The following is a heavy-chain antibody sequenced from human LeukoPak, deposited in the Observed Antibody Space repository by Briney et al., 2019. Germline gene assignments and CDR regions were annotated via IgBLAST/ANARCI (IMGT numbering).Heavy chain of an antibody. CDR1: RVTFCSYS. CDR2: ISSSSSTI. V-gene: IGHV3-48*01. CDR3: ATIPEVVTGEDY. J-gene: IGHJ4*02. Sequence: PGGSLRLSCAASRVTFCSYSIKWVRQAPGKGLEWVSYISSSSSTIYYADSVKGRFTISRDNAKNSLYLQMNSLRVDDTAVYYCATIPEVVTGEDYWGQGTQVTVSS. D-gene: IGHD2-21*02.